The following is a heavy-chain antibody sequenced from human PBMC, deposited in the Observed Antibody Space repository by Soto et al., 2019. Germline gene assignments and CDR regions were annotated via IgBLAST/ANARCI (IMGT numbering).Heavy chain of an antibody. CDR1: GYTFTGYY. D-gene: IGHD2-15*01. CDR3: ARHNEEYCSGGSCYDWFDP. V-gene: IGHV1-2*02. J-gene: IGHJ5*02. CDR2: INPNSGGT. Sequence: SLKVSCNTSGYTFTGYYMHWVRQAPGQGLEWMGWINPNSGGTKYAQKFQGRVTMTRDTSISTAYMELSRLRSDDTAVYYCARHNEEYCSGGSCYDWFDPWGQGTLVTVSS.